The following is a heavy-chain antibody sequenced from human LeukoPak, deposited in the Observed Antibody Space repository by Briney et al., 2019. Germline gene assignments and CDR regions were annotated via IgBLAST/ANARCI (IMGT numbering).Heavy chain of an antibody. Sequence: GASVKVSCKASGYTFNSYGISWVRQAPGQGVEWMGWISVYNGDTKYAQKLQGRVTMTIDTSTSTVYMEVRSLRSDDTAVYYCARDSVACISNSCYLPDYWGQGTLVTVSS. D-gene: IGHD2-2*01. J-gene: IGHJ4*02. CDR2: ISVYNGDT. CDR3: ARDSVACISNSCYLPDY. V-gene: IGHV1-18*01. CDR1: GYTFNSYG.